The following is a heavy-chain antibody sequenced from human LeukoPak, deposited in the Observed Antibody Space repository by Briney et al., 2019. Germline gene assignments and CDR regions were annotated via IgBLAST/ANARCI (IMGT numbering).Heavy chain of an antibody. D-gene: IGHD3-22*01. CDR1: GFTFSSYW. CDR2: GYYSGTT. Sequence: PGGSLRLSCAASGFTFSSYWMSWVRQAPGKGLEWIGTGYYSGTTYYNPSLKSRVAISVDTSKNQFSLNLSFVTAADTAVYYCARLTYDSKSYRYYFDYWGQGTLVTVSS. V-gene: IGHV4-39*01. J-gene: IGHJ4*02. CDR3: ARLTYDSKSYRYYFDY.